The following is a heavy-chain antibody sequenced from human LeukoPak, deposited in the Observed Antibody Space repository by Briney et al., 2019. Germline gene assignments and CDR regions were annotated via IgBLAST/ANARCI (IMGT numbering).Heavy chain of an antibody. D-gene: IGHD1-26*01. CDR3: ARDFIATSGEAFDI. CDR2: INTDESVT. CDR1: GFTFSSYW. V-gene: IGHV3-74*01. Sequence: GGSLRLSCAASGFTFSSYWMHWVRQVPGKGLVWVSRINTDESVTTYADSVKGRFTISRDNAKNTLYLQMNSLRAEDTAVYYCARDFIATSGEAFDIWGQGTMVTVSS. J-gene: IGHJ3*02.